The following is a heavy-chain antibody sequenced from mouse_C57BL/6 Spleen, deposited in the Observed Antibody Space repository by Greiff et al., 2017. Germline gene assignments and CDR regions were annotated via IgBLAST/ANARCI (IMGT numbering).Heavy chain of an antibody. Sequence: QVQLQQPGAELVMPGASVKLSCKASGYTFTSYWMHWVKQRPGQGLEWIGEIDPSDSYTNYNQKFKGKSTLTVDKSSSTAYMQLSSLTSEDSAVYYCARSVYYGSISWFAYWGQGTLVTVSA. CDR3: ARSVYYGSISWFAY. CDR1: GYTFTSYW. CDR2: IDPSDSYT. D-gene: IGHD1-1*01. J-gene: IGHJ3*01. V-gene: IGHV1-69*01.